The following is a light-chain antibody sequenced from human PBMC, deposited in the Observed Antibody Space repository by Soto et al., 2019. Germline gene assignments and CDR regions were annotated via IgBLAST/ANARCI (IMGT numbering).Light chain of an antibody. CDR2: GAS. Sequence: EIVLTQSPGTLSLSPGERATLSCRASQSVSSNFLAWYQQKPGQAPRLVIYGASSRATGIPDRFSGSGSGTDFTLTISRLEPEDFAVYYCQQYGSSPWTFGQGTKVDIK. V-gene: IGKV3-20*01. CDR3: QQYGSSPWT. CDR1: QSVSSNF. J-gene: IGKJ1*01.